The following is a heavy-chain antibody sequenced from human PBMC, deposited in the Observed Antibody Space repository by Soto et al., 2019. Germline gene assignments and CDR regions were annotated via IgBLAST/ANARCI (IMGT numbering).Heavy chain of an antibody. V-gene: IGHV3-23*01. CDR2: ISATGGST. Sequence: GGSMRLSCAASGFTVKNYAMNWVRQAPGKGLEWVATISATGGSTYYADSVKGRFTISRDNSKNTLYLQMNGLRVEDTAVYYCAKDRLAGNFDYWGQGTQVTVSS. CDR1: GFTVKNYA. CDR3: AKDRLAGNFDY. J-gene: IGHJ4*02.